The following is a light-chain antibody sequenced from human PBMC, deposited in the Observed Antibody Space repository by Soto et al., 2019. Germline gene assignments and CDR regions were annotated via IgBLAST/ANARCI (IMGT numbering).Light chain of an antibody. J-gene: IGKJ4*01. CDR2: VAS. V-gene: IGKV1-6*01. Sequence: AIQMTQSPSSLSASVGDRVTITCRASQDIKKDLGWYQQKPGKAPKLLIYVASSLQSGVPSRFSGSGSGTDFPLTISSLQPEDFATYYCLQDFNYPLTFGGGTKVEV. CDR3: LQDFNYPLT. CDR1: QDIKKD.